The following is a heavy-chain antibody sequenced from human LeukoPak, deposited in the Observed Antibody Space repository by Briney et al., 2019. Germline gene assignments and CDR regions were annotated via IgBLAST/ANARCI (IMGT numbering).Heavy chain of an antibody. CDR1: GYNFNNYW. V-gene: IGHV5-51*01. Sequence: ASVKVSCKASGYNFNNYWIGWVRQVPGRGLEWMGIIYPRDSTARYSPSFEGQVTISVDKSINTAYLQWSSLRASDSAMYFCTKRGYASWGQGTMVTVFS. CDR3: TKRGYAS. J-gene: IGHJ3*01. D-gene: IGHD6-25*01. CDR2: IYPRDSTA.